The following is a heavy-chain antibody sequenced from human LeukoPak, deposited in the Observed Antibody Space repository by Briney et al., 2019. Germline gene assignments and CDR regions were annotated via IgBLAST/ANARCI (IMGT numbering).Heavy chain of an antibody. Sequence: ASVKVSCKASGYTFTIYGISWVRQAPGQGLEWMGWISAYNGNTNYAQKLQGRVTMTTDTSTSTAYMELRSLRSDDTAVYYCARGLDYCSSTSCPSGWWGQGTLVTVSS. V-gene: IGHV1-18*01. CDR3: ARGLDYCSSTSCPSGW. CDR1: GYTFTIYG. J-gene: IGHJ4*02. CDR2: ISAYNGNT. D-gene: IGHD2-2*01.